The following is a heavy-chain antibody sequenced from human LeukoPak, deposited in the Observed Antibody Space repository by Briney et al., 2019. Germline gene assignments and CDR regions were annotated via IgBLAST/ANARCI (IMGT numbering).Heavy chain of an antibody. CDR1: GGSISSYY. V-gene: IGHV4-59*01. J-gene: IGHJ6*02. D-gene: IGHD3-16*01. Sequence: SETLSLTCTVSGGSISSYYWSWIRQPPGKGLEWIGYIYYSGSTNYNPSLKSRVTISVDTSKNQFSLKLSSVTAADTAVYYYARGTVMEVYYGMDVWGQGTTVTVSS. CDR3: ARGTVMEVYYGMDV. CDR2: IYYSGST.